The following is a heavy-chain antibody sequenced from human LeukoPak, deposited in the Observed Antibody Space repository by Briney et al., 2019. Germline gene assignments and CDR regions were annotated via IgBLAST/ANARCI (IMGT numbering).Heavy chain of an antibody. J-gene: IGHJ4*02. CDR2: ISGSGGST. CDR1: GFTFSSYA. CDR3: AKGGIVATIFDY. D-gene: IGHD5-12*01. V-gene: IGHV3-23*01. Sequence: GSLRLSCAASGFTFSSYAMSWVRQAPGKGLEWVSAISGSGGSTYYADSVKGRFTISRDNSKNTLYLQMNSLRAEDTAVYYCAKGGIVATIFDYWGQGTLVTVSS.